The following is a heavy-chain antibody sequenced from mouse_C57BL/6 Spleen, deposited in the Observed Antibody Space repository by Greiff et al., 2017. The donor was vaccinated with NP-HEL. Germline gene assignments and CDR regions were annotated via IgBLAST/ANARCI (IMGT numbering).Heavy chain of an antibody. J-gene: IGHJ1*03. D-gene: IGHD1-1*01. CDR2: IYPGDGDT. CDR1: GYAFSSSW. CDR3: ARDYYGSSYDWYFDV. Sequence: VKLMESGPELVKPGASVKISCKASGYAFSSSWMNWVKQRPGKGLEWIGRIYPGDGDTNYNGKFKGKATLTADKSSITAYMQLSSLTSEDSAVYFCARDYYGSSYDWYFDVWGTGTTVTVSS. V-gene: IGHV1-82*01.